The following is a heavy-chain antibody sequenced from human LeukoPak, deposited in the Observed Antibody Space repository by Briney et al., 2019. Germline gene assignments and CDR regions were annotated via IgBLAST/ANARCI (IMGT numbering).Heavy chain of an antibody. V-gene: IGHV4-34*01. Sequence: PSETLSLTCAVYGGSFSGYYWSWIRQPPGKGLEWIGEINHSGSTNYNPSLKSRVTISVDTSKNQFSLKLSSVTAADTAVYYCARSPDTAMVTLWFDPWGQGTLVTVSS. J-gene: IGHJ5*02. D-gene: IGHD5-18*01. CDR1: GGSFSGYY. CDR2: INHSGST. CDR3: ARSPDTAMVTLWFDP.